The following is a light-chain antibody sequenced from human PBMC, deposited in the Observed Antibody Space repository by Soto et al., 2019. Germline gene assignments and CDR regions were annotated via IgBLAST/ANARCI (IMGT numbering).Light chain of an antibody. CDR2: EAS. CDR1: QSIGTW. V-gene: IGKV1-5*01. J-gene: IGKJ4*01. CDR3: QQYSAD. Sequence: DSQMTQSPSTLSASVGDRVTITCRAFQSIGTWLAWYQQKPGRAPKVLIQEASNLASGVPSRFSGSGSGTEFTLTISGLQPDDFATYYCQQYSADFGGGTRVEIK.